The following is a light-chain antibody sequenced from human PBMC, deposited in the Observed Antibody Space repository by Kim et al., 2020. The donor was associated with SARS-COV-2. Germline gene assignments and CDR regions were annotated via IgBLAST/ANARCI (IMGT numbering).Light chain of an antibody. CDR2: QDM. CDR3: QAWDSSTVV. CDR1: KLGEKY. Sequence: SYELTQPPSVAVSPGQTATITCSGDKLGEKYVSWYQQKPGQSPVMVIYQDMKRPSGIPERFSGSNSGNTATLTISGTQAMDEADFYCQAWDSSTVVLGGG. J-gene: IGLJ2*01. V-gene: IGLV3-1*01.